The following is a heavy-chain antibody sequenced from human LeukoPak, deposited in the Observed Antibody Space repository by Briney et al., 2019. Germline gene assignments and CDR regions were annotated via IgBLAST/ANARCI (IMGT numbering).Heavy chain of an antibody. J-gene: IGHJ4*02. D-gene: IGHD3-10*01. CDR3: SGRYGPGPV. CDR2: ILPDGRDT. Sequence: SVKVSCKASGYTFAAHHIHWVRQAPGQGLEWMGWILPDGRDTKYSQKFQDRMTLTTDTSTNTAYMELNRLIPDDTAVYYCSGRYGPGPVWGQGTLISASP. V-gene: IGHV1-2*02. CDR1: GYTFAAHH.